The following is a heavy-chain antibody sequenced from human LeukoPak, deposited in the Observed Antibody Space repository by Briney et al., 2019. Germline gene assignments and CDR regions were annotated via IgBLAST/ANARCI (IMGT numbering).Heavy chain of an antibody. V-gene: IGHV1-8*03. D-gene: IGHD2-15*01. Sequence: ASVKVSCKASGYTFTSYDINWVRQATGQGLEWMGWMNPNSGNTGYAQKFQGRVTITRNTSISTAYMELSSLRSEDTAVYYCARDQGYCSGGSCYNWFDPWGQGTLVTVSS. J-gene: IGHJ5*02. CDR1: GYTFTSYD. CDR2: MNPNSGNT. CDR3: ARDQGYCSGGSCYNWFDP.